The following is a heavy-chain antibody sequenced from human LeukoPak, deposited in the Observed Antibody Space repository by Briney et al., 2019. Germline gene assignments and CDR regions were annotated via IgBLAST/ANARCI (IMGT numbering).Heavy chain of an antibody. V-gene: IGHV1-18*01. CDR3: ARVSGSYMEYYFDY. CDR2: ISAYNGNT. CDR1: GYTFTSYG. J-gene: IGHJ4*02. D-gene: IGHD1-26*01. Sequence: ASVKVSCKASGYTFTSYGISWVRQAPGQGLEWMGWISAYNGNTNYAQKLQGRVTMTTDTSTSTAYMELRSLRSDDTAVYHCARVSGSYMEYYFDYWGQGTLVTVSS.